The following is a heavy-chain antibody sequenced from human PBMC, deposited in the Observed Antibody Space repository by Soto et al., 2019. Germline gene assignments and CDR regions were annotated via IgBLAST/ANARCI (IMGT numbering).Heavy chain of an antibody. CDR2: ISSSSGSV. CDR1: GFTFSGYG. Sequence: EVQLVESGGGLVQPGGSLRLSCAASGFTFSGYGMNWVRQAPSKGLEWVAYISSSSGSVYYADSVKGRFTISRDNAKNSLYLQMNSLRDDDTAVYYCARVIAMDLLLHTAPGYWGQGALVTVSS. J-gene: IGHJ4*02. V-gene: IGHV3-48*02. D-gene: IGHD5-18*01. CDR3: ARVIAMDLLLHTAPGY.